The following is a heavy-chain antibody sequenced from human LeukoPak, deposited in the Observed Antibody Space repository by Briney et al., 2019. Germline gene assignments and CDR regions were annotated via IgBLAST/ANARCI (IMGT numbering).Heavy chain of an antibody. Sequence: GGSLRLSCAASGFTFSSYDMHWVRHATGKGLEWVSAIGTAGDTYYADSVKGRFTISRDNSKNTLYLQMNSLRAEDTAVYYCAKSYYDFWSGYYYYFDYWGQGTLVTVSS. CDR1: GFTFSSYD. J-gene: IGHJ4*02. D-gene: IGHD3-3*01. CDR3: AKSYYDFWSGYYYYFDY. CDR2: IGTAGDT. V-gene: IGHV3-13*01.